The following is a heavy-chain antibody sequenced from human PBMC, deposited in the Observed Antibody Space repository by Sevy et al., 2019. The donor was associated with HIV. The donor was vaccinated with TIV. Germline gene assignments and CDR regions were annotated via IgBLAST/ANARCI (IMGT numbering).Heavy chain of an antibody. V-gene: IGHV3-48*01. CDR1: GFTFSNYN. D-gene: IGHD2-15*01. CDR2: ISSSSSTI. J-gene: IGHJ6*02. Sequence: GGSLRLSCAASGFTFSNYNMNWVRQAPGKGLEWVSYISSSSSTIYYADSVKGRFTISRDNAKNSRYLQMNSLRAEDTAVYYCAREGDCSGGSCYASRAQKGYYGMDDWGQGTTVTVSS. CDR3: AREGDCSGGSCYASRAQKGYYGMDD.